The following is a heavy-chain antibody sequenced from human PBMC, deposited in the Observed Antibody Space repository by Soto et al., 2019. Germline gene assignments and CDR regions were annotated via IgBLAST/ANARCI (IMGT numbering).Heavy chain of an antibody. J-gene: IGHJ6*02. Sequence: SGPTLVNPTQTLTLTCTFSGFSLSTSGMCVSWIRQPPGKALEWLARIDWDDDKYYSTSLKTRLTISKDTSKNQVVLTMTNMDPVDTATYYCARTLFYGGNSYYYYGMDVWGQGTTVTVSS. D-gene: IGHD4-17*01. CDR1: GFSLSTSGMC. CDR2: IDWDDDK. CDR3: ARTLFYGGNSYYYYGMDV. V-gene: IGHV2-70*11.